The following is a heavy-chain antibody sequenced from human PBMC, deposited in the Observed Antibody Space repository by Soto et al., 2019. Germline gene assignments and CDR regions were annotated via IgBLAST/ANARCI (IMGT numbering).Heavy chain of an antibody. CDR1: GFSFSAYA. D-gene: IGHD3-10*01. Sequence: GGSLRLSCAASGFSFSAYAMTWVRQAPGRGLEWVSAISGSGSPTYYADSVKGRFTISRDNSKNTLYLQMNSLRADDTAVYYCVTGLCFDYWGQGTLVTVSS. CDR2: ISGSGSPT. J-gene: IGHJ4*02. CDR3: VTGLCFDY. V-gene: IGHV3-23*01.